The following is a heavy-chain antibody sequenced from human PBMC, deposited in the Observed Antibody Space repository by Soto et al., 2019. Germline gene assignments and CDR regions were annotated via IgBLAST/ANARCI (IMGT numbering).Heavy chain of an antibody. D-gene: IGHD4-17*01. CDR2: ISSSSSYI. J-gene: IGHJ6*02. CDR3: ARDPRSDYGDYLDYYYGMDV. V-gene: IGHV3-21*01. Sequence: GGSLRLSCAASGFTFSSYSMNWVRQAPGKGLEWVSSISSSSSYIYYADSVKGRFTISRDNAKNSLYLQMNSLRAEDTAVYYCARDPRSDYGDYLDYYYGMDVWGQGTTVTVSS. CDR1: GFTFSSYS.